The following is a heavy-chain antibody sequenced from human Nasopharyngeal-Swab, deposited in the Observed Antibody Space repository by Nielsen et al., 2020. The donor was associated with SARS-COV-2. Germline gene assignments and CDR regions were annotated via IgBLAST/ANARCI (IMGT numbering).Heavy chain of an antibody. J-gene: IGHJ4*02. CDR1: GFTFSSHG. V-gene: IGHV3-30*18. CDR3: AKEPSSGSYPS. D-gene: IGHD1-26*01. CDR2: ISYDGSNK. Sequence: GGSLRLSCAASGFTFSSHGMHWVRQAPGKGLEWVAVISYDGSNKYYADSVKGRFTISRDNSKNTLYLQMNSLRAEDTAVYYCAKEPSSGSYPSWGQGTLVTVSS.